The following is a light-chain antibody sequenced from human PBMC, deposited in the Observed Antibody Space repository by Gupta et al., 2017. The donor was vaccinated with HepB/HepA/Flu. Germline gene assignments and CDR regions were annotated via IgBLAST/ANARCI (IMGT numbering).Light chain of an antibody. CDR3: RSYGAPWL. V-gene: IGLV2-14*03. CDR1: SIDVGTYNY. Sequence: QSALTQPASVSGSPGQSVTLSCTGTSIDVGTYNYVSWYQQHPGKAPKLMIYAVTKRPSGVTDRFSGSKSGHTASLTISGLQAEDEADYYCRSYGAPWLFGGGTKLTVL. J-gene: IGLJ2*01. CDR2: AVT.